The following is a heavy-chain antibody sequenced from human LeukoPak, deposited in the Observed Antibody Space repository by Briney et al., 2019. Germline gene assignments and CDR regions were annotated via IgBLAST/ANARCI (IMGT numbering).Heavy chain of an antibody. V-gene: IGHV3-74*01. J-gene: IGHJ4*02. Sequence: GGSLRLSCVASGFTFSGYWMHWVRHALGMGLVWVSRLNSDGTTINYADSVKGRFTTSRDNAKNTVYLQMSGLRDDDTALYFCVRGAGGPRNYVLDYWGQGALVSVSS. CDR1: GFTFSGYW. D-gene: IGHD3-10*02. CDR2: LNSDGTTI. CDR3: VRGAGGPRNYVLDY.